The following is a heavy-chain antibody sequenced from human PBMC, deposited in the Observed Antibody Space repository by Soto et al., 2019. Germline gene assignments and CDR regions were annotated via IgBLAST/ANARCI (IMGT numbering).Heavy chain of an antibody. J-gene: IGHJ4*02. D-gene: IGHD3-9*01. CDR1: GGTFSSYT. Sequence: SVKVSCKASGGTFSSYTISWVRQAPGQGLEWMGRIIPILGIANYAQKFQGRVTITADKSTSTAYMELSSLRSEDTAVFYCARGGYYDILTGYHFDYWGQGTLVTVSS. CDR2: IIPILGIA. CDR3: ARGGYYDILTGYHFDY. V-gene: IGHV1-69*02.